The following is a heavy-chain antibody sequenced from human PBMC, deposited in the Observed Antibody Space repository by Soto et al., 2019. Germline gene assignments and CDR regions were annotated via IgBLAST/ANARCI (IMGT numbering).Heavy chain of an antibody. J-gene: IGHJ6*03. CDR3: ARDKGRTNCSSTSCYVMDTYYMDV. CDR2: ISSSSSYI. D-gene: IGHD2-2*01. V-gene: IGHV3-21*01. CDR1: GFTFSSYS. Sequence: EVQLVESGGGLVKPGGSLRLSCAASGFTFSSYSMNWVRQAPGKGLEWVSSISSSSSYIYYADSVKGRFTISRDNAKNSLYLQMNSLRAEDTALYYCARDKGRTNCSSTSCYVMDTYYMDVWGKGTTVTVSS.